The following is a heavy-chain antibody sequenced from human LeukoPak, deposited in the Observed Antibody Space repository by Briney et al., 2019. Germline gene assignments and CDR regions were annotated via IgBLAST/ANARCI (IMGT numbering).Heavy chain of an antibody. CDR3: ARTVSGHTGDYFDY. Sequence: ASVKVSCKASGYTFTSYGISWVRQAPGQGLEWMGWISAYNGNTNYAQKLQDRVTMTTDTSTSTAYMELRSLRSDDTAVYYCARTVSGHTGDYFDYWGQGTLVTVSS. D-gene: IGHD2-15*01. J-gene: IGHJ4*02. CDR1: GYTFTSYG. CDR2: ISAYNGNT. V-gene: IGHV1-18*01.